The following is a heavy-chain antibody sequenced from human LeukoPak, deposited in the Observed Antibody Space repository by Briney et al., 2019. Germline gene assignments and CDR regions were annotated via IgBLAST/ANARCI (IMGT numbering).Heavy chain of an antibody. CDR2: FDPEDGET. CDR3: ATSTYYYDSSGYGY. V-gene: IGHV1-24*01. Sequence: ASVTVSCKVSGYTLTELSMHWVRQAPGNGLEWMGGFDPEDGETIYAQKFQGRVTMTEDTSTDTAYMELSSLRSEDTAVYYCATSTYYYDSSGYGYWGQGTLVTVSS. J-gene: IGHJ4*02. CDR1: GYTLTELS. D-gene: IGHD3-22*01.